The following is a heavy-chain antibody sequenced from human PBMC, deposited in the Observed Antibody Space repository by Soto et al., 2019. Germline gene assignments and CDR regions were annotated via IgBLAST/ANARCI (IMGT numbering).Heavy chain of an antibody. CDR1: GFTFSSYW. Sequence: GGSLRLSCAASGFTFSSYWMSWVRQAPGKGLEWVANIKQDGSEKYYVDSVKGRFTISRDNAKNSLYLQMNSLRAEDTAVYYCARDVRWLRLYYFDYWGQGTLVTVSS. CDR2: IKQDGSEK. V-gene: IGHV3-7*01. D-gene: IGHD5-12*01. J-gene: IGHJ4*02. CDR3: ARDVRWLRLYYFDY.